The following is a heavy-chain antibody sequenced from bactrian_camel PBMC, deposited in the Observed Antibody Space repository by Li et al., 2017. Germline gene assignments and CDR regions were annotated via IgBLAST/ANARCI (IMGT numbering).Heavy chain of an antibody. D-gene: IGHD1*01. CDR2: MNRDGTL. J-gene: IGHJ4*01. CDR1: GYEKRYSQYS. CDR3: AAEPDRQCSLSVPHEYNY. Sequence: QVQLVESGGGSVQAGGSLTLSCQASGYEKRYSQYSLGWFRQAPGKSREGVAAMNRDGTLSHARSLKGRFNISLDNDKNTPYLQMNSLNVEDTAMYYCAAEPDRQCSLSVPHEYNYRGRGTQVTVS. V-gene: IGHV3S57*01.